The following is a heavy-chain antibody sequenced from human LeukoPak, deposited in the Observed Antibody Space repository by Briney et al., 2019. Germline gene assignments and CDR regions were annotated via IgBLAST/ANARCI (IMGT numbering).Heavy chain of an antibody. CDR1: GGSFSGYY. CDR2: INHSGST. D-gene: IGHD6-13*01. V-gene: IGHV4-34*01. J-gene: IGHJ4*02. Sequence: SETLSLTCAVYGGSFSGYYWSWIRQPPGKGREWIGEINHSGSTNYNTSLKSRVTISVDTSKNQFSLKLSSVTAADTAVYYCARGPSYSSSWFDYWGQGTLVTVSS. CDR3: ARGPSYSSSWFDY.